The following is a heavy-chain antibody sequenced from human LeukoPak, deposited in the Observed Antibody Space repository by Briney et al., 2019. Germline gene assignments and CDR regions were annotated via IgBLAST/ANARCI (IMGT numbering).Heavy chain of an antibody. CDR3: ARDRGWELRWFELDY. CDR2: INPSGGST. J-gene: IGHJ4*02. D-gene: IGHD1-26*01. Sequence: ASVKVSCRASGYTFTSYYMHWVRQAPGQGLEWMGIINPSGGSTSYAQKFQGRVTMTRDMSTSTVYMELSSLRSEDTAVYYCARDRGWELRWFELDYWGQGTLVTVSS. V-gene: IGHV1-46*01. CDR1: GYTFTSYY.